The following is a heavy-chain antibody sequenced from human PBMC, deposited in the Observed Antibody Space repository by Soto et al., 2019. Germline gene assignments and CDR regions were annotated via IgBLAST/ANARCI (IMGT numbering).Heavy chain of an antibody. Sequence: GASVKVSCKASGYTFTSYAMHWVRQAPGQRLEWMGWISPGGGNSRSAQRFQGRLTLTRDTSTTTVYMELSSLRSEDTAIYYCARDRDSSWTTDFWGQGTLVTVSS. CDR3: ARDRDSSWTTDF. D-gene: IGHD6-13*01. CDR1: GYTFTSYA. V-gene: IGHV1-3*01. CDR2: ISPGGGNS. J-gene: IGHJ4*02.